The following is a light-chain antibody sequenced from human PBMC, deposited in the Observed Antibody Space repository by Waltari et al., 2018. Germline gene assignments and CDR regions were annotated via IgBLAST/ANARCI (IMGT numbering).Light chain of an antibody. Sequence: QSALTQPASVSGSPGQSITISCTGTTSDVGFYNYVSWYQQHPGKDPQLIIYDVFERPSGVSNRCSGTKSGNTASLTISGLLAEDEADYYCNSYPGSSSWVFGGGTKLTVL. V-gene: IGLV2-14*03. CDR1: TSDVGFYNY. CDR2: DVF. CDR3: NSYPGSSSWV. J-gene: IGLJ3*02.